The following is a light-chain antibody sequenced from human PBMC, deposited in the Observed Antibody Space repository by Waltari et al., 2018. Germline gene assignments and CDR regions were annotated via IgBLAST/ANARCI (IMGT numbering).Light chain of an antibody. CDR2: AAS. J-gene: IGKJ2*03. CDR3: QASYTTPYS. V-gene: IGKV1-39*01. CDR1: KKIRSY. Sequence: DLQMTQSPSSLSASVGDRVTISCRASKKIRSYLSWYQQKPGIAPTLVIYAASTLQRGVPSRFSGSGSGTNFTLTITSLQAEDFATYFCQASYTTPYSFGQGTKVEIK.